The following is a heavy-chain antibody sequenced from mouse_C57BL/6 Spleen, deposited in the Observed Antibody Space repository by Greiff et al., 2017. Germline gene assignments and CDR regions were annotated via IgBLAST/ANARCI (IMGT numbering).Heavy chain of an antibody. CDR3: ARRPNWDDWYFDV. CDR2: ISSGSSTI. CDR1: GFTFSDYG. Sequence: EVQRVESGGGLVKPGGSLKLSCAASGFTFSDYGMHWVRQAPEKGLEWVAYISSGSSTIYYADTVKGRFTISRDNAKNTLFLQMTSLRSEDTAMYYCARRPNWDDWYFDVWGTGTTVTVSS. D-gene: IGHD4-1*01. V-gene: IGHV5-17*01. J-gene: IGHJ1*03.